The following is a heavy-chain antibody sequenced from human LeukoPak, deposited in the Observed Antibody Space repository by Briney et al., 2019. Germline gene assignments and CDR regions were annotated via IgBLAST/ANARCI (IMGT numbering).Heavy chain of an antibody. V-gene: IGHV1-2*02. CDR3: ASTESSGWWYFDY. Sequence: GASVKVSCKASGYTFTGYYMHWLRQAPGQGLEWMGWINPNSGGTNYAQKFQGRVTMTRDTPISTAYMELSRLRSDDTAVYYCASTESSGWWYFDYWGQGTLVTVSS. D-gene: IGHD6-19*01. J-gene: IGHJ4*02. CDR2: INPNSGGT. CDR1: GYTFTGYY.